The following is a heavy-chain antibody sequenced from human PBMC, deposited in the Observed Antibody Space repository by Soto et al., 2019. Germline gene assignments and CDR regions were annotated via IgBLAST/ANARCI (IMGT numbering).Heavy chain of an antibody. CDR1: GGSISSSSYY. CDR2: IYYSGST. CDR3: ARQIRDGYNKGWFDP. D-gene: IGHD5-12*01. J-gene: IGHJ5*02. V-gene: IGHV4-39*01. Sequence: LSLTCTVSGGSISSSSYYWGWIRQPPGKGLEWIGSIYYSGSTYYNPSLKSRVTISVDTSKNQFSLKLSSVTAADTAVYYCARQIRDGYNKGWFDPWGQGTLVTVSS.